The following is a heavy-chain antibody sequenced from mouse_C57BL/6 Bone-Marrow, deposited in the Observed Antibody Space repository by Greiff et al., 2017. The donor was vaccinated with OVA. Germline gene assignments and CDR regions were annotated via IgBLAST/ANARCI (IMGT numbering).Heavy chain of an antibody. CDR1: GFTFSSYA. CDR3: TSTVVAPYYFDY. J-gene: IGHJ2*01. V-gene: IGHV5-9-1*02. D-gene: IGHD1-1*01. CDR2: ISSGGDYI. Sequence: EVMLVESGEGLVKPGGSLKLSCAASGFTFSSYAMSWVRQTPEKRLEWVAYISSGGDYIYYADTVKGRFTISRDNARNTLYLQMSSLKSEDTAMYYCTSTVVAPYYFDYWGQGTTLTVSS.